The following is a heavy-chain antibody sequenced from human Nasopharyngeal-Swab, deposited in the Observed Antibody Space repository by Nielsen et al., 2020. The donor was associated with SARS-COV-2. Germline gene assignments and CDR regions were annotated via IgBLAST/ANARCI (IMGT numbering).Heavy chain of an antibody. Sequence: WVRQPPGKGLEWIGEINHSGSTNYNPSLESRVTISVDTSKNQFSLKLSSVTAADTAVYYWARGTVYYYDSSGYYYYYYYGMDVWGQGTTVTVSS. CDR3: ARGTVYYYDSSGYYYYYYYGMDV. J-gene: IGHJ6*02. CDR2: INHSGST. D-gene: IGHD3-22*01. V-gene: IGHV4-34*01.